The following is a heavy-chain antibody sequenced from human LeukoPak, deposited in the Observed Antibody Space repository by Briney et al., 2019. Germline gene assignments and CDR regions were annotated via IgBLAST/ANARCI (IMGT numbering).Heavy chain of an antibody. Sequence: ASVKVSCKVSGYTLTELSMHWVRQAPGKGLEWMGVFDPEDGETIYAQKFQGRVTMTEDTSTDTAYMELSSLRSEDTAVYYCATVTPARYSGYDLIRGDWFDPWGQGTLVTVSS. J-gene: IGHJ5*02. V-gene: IGHV1-24*01. CDR1: GYTLTELS. CDR2: FDPEDGET. CDR3: ATVTPARYSGYDLIRGDWFDP. D-gene: IGHD5-12*01.